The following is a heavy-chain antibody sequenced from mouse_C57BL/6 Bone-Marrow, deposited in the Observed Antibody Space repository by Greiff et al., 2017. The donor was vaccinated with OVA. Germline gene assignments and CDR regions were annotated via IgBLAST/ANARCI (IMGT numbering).Heavy chain of an antibody. Sequence: EVQLVESGGGLVQPKGSLKLSCAASGFSFNTYAMNWVRQAPGKGLEWVARIRSKSNNYATYYADSVKDRFTISRDDSESMLYLQMNNLKTEDTAMYYCVRHNWDEYFDVWGTGTTVTVSS. V-gene: IGHV10-1*01. CDR1: GFSFNTYA. J-gene: IGHJ1*03. CDR2: IRSKSNNYAT. D-gene: IGHD4-1*01. CDR3: VRHNWDEYFDV.